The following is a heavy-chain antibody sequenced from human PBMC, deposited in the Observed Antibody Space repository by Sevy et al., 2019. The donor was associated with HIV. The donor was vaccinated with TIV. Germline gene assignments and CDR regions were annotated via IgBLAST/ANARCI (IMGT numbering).Heavy chain of an antibody. CDR2: INHSGST. CDR3: ARHCSSTSCSHSFDI. CDR1: GGSFSGYY. V-gene: IGHV4-34*01. Sequence: SETLSLTCAVYGGSFSGYYWSWFRQPPGKGLEWTGEINHSGSTNYNPSLKSRVTISIGTSKNQFSLKLSSVTAADTAVYYCARHCSSTSCSHSFDIWGQGTMVTVSS. D-gene: IGHD2-2*01. J-gene: IGHJ3*02.